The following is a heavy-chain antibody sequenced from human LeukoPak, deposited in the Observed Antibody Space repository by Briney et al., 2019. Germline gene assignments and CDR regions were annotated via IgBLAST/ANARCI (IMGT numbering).Heavy chain of an antibody. J-gene: IGHJ5*02. CDR2: TTANHGAT. CDR1: GFTFSSFA. V-gene: IGHV3-23*01. D-gene: IGHD4-17*01. CDR3: TKDPNGNYVGAFDP. Sequence: PGGSLRLSCAASGFTFSSFAMTWVRQAPGKGLEWVSSTTANHGATYNIDSVKGRFTISRDNSQNTMYLQMNSLRAEDTAVYYCTKDPNGNYVGAFDPWGQGTLVTVSS.